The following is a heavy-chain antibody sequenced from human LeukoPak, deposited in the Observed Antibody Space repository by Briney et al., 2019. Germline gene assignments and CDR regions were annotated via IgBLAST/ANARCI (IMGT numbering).Heavy chain of an antibody. CDR3: ARLRAGEGLWFGELLPDY. CDR1: GYSFTSYW. D-gene: IGHD3-10*01. Sequence: GESLQISCKGSGYSFTSYWIGWVRQMPGKGLEWMGIIYPGDSDTRYSPSFQGQVTISADKSISTAYLQWSSLKASDTAMYYCARLRAGEGLWFGELLPDYWGQGTLVTVSS. CDR2: IYPGDSDT. V-gene: IGHV5-51*01. J-gene: IGHJ4*02.